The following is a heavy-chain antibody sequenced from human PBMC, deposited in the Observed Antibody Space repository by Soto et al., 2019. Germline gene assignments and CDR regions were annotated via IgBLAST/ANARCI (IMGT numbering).Heavy chain of an antibody. CDR3: TRDPLRPATNCVSYGGPRWD. J-gene: IGHJ4*02. V-gene: IGHV3-49*03. D-gene: IGHD2-8*01. Sequence: GGSLTLSCAASGFTFSGYTMNWISQARGKGLYWVGIIRSKAYGGTTQYAASVKGRSTTSREECKSIAYLKMNSLKTEDTAVYHCTRDPLRPATNCVSYGGPRWDWGKGTLVTVSS. CDR1: GFTFSGYT. CDR2: IRSKAYGGTT.